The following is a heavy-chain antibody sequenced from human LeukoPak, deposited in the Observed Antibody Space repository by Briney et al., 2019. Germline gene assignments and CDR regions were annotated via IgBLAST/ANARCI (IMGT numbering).Heavy chain of an antibody. CDR1: GYTFTNYG. D-gene: IGHD3-9*01. Sequence: ASMKVSCKASGYTFTNYGFTWVRQAPGQGLEWMGGIIPIFGTANYAQKFQGRVTITADKSTSTAYMELSSLRSEDTAVYYCAIVPPDILTGYYCVWGQGTLVTVSS. CDR3: AIVPPDILTGYYCV. J-gene: IGHJ4*02. CDR2: IIPIFGTA. V-gene: IGHV1-69*06.